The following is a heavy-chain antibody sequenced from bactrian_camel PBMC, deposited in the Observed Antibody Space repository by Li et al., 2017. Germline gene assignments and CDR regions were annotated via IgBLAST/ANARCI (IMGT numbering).Heavy chain of an antibody. D-gene: IGHD5*01. CDR3: AAKIWECPGRLTTVEFRS. V-gene: IGHV3S40*01. J-gene: IGHJ6*01. CDR1: SYTIGYC. Sequence: VQLVESGGGSVQAGGSLRLSCAASSYTIGYCMGWFRQAPGKEREGVAAIDTGGSSIVYADSVKGRFTISQDNDKNTMYLQMNSLKPEDSGMYYCAAKIWECPGRLTTVEFRSWGLGTQVTVS. CDR2: IDTGGSSI.